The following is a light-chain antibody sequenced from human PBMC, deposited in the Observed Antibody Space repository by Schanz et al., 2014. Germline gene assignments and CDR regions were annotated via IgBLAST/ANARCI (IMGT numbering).Light chain of an antibody. J-gene: IGKJ1*01. CDR3: QQYNNWPWT. Sequence: EIVLTQSPGTLSLSPGERATLSCRASQSVSSSYLAWYQQKPGQAPRLLIYGASSRATGIPDSFSGSGSGTDFTLTISRLEPEDFAVYYCQQYNNWPWTFGQGTKVEIK. CDR2: GAS. CDR1: QSVSSSY. V-gene: IGKV3-20*01.